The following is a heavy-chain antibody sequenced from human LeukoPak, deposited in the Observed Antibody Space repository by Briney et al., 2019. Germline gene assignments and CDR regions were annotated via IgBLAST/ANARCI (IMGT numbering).Heavy chain of an antibody. CDR2: IYHSGST. CDR1: GGSISSSNW. V-gene: IGHV4-4*02. CDR3: ARDNIVVVTATRAYAFDI. D-gene: IGHD2-21*02. Sequence: SETLSLTCAVSGGSISSSNWWSWVRQPPGKGLEWIGEIYHSGSTNYNPSLKSRVTISVDKSKNQFSLKLSSVTAADTAVYYCARDNIVVVTATRAYAFDIWGQGTMVTVSS. J-gene: IGHJ3*02.